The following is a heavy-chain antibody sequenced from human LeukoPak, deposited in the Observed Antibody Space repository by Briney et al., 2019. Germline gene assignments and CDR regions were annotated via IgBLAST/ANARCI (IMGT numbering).Heavy chain of an antibody. Sequence: GGSLRLSCAASGFTFSSYAMHWVRQAPGKGLEWVAVISYDGSNKYYADSVKGRFTISRDNSKNTVYLQMNGLRAEDTAVYYCARDFSERYSLDHWGQGTLVTVSS. V-gene: IGHV3-30-3*01. CDR3: ARDFSERYSLDH. CDR2: ISYDGSNK. CDR1: GFTFSSYA. J-gene: IGHJ4*02. D-gene: IGHD5-24*01.